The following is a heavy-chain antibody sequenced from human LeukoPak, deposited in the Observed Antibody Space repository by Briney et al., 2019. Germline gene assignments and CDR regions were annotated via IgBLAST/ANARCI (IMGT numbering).Heavy chain of an antibody. Sequence: PGGSLRLSCAASGFTFSSYEMNWVRQAPGKGLEWVSYISSSGSTIYYADSVKGRFTISRDNAKNSLYLQMNSLRAEDTAVYYCAREGEYCSSTSCYTIFDYWGQGTLVTVSS. CDR2: ISSSGSTI. CDR3: AREGEYCSSTSCYTIFDY. V-gene: IGHV3-48*03. CDR1: GFTFSSYE. J-gene: IGHJ4*02. D-gene: IGHD2-2*01.